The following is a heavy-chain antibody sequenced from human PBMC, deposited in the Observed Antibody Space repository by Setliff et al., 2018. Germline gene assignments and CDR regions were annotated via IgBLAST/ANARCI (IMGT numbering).Heavy chain of an antibody. J-gene: IGHJ4*02. V-gene: IGHV4-61*10. D-gene: IGHD3-22*01. CDR3: ARDDPNHYDVSGYSVGYFDY. CDR1: GGSVGSDFSY. Sequence: PSETLSLTCTVSGGSVGSDFSYWTWIRQPAGKGLEFIGYVYYSGTANYSPSLRSRLTISVDTSRNQFSLRLQSVTAADTAVYFCARDDPNHYDVSGYSVGYFDYWGLGTPVTVSS. CDR2: VYYSGTA.